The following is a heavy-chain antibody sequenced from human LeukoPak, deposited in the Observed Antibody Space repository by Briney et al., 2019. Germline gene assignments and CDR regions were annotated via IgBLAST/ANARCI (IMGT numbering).Heavy chain of an antibody. CDR1: GFTFSSYG. D-gene: IGHD3-16*01. CDR3: ARVSAYGGGDY. V-gene: IGHV3-30*03. CDR2: ISYDGSNK. Sequence: GGSLRLSCAASGFTFSSYGMHWVRQAPGKGLEWVAVISYDGSNKYYADSVKGRFTISRDNSKNTLCLQMNSLRAEDTAVYYCARVSAYGGGDYWGQGTLVTVSS. J-gene: IGHJ4*02.